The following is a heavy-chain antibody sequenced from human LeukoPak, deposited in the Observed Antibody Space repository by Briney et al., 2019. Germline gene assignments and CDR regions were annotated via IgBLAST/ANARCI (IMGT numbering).Heavy chain of an antibody. V-gene: IGHV3-15*01. D-gene: IGHD1-14*01. CDR2: LTSRTDGGTT. CDR1: GFTINNAW. CDR3: TTVGNPAYFAS. Sequence: GGSLRLSCAASGFTINNAWMSWVRQGPGRGLEWVGRLTSRTDGGTTDYAAPVKCRFTISRDDSKNTLYLQMNSLKTEDTAVYYCTTVGNPAYFASWGQGTLVTVSS. J-gene: IGHJ4*02.